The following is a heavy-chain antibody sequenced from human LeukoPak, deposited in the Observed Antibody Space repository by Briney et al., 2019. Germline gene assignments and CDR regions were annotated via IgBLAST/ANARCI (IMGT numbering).Heavy chain of an antibody. J-gene: IGHJ4*02. CDR3: ARLGSTYYEYYFDY. D-gene: IGHD3-3*01. CDR2: IYSSGST. V-gene: IGHV4-4*07. CDR1: GGSISSYY. Sequence: PSETLSLTCTVSGGSISSYYWSWIRQPAGEGLQWIGRIYSSGSTNYSPSLKSRVTMSVDTSKNQFSLKLSSVAAADTAVYYCARLGSTYYEYYFDYWGQGTLVTVSS.